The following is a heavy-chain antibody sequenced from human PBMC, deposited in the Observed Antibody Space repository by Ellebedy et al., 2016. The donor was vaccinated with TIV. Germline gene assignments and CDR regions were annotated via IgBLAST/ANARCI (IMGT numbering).Heavy chain of an antibody. J-gene: IGHJ3*02. CDR1: GFTFSGHA. D-gene: IGHD1-1*01. V-gene: IGHV3-23*01. Sequence: GGSLRLSCAASGFTFSGHAISWVRQTPGKGLEWVSGIIAGGDSTHYVDSVKGRFTISRDNSKKTLYLQMNSLRVEDTGVYYCATETFNDVDLEVWGVFNMWGQGTTVTVSS. CDR3: ATETFNDVDLEVWGVFNM. CDR2: IIAGGDST.